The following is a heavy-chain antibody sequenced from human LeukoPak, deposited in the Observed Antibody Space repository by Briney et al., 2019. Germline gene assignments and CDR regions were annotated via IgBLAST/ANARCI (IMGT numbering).Heavy chain of an antibody. V-gene: IGHV1-18*01. Sequence: ASVKVSCKASGYDFINYGISWVRQAPGQGLEWMGWRSIYNGNTDYKLQGRVTMTTDTSTSTAYMEVRSLRSDDTAVYYCARGGPFPSGSSSREYYLDYWGQGTLATVSS. J-gene: IGHJ4*02. CDR3: ARGGPFPSGSSSREYYLDY. CDR2: RSIYNGNT. D-gene: IGHD6-6*01. CDR1: GYDFINYG.